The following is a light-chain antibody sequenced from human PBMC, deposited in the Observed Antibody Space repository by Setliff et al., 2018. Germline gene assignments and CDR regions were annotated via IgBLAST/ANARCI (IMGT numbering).Light chain of an antibody. CDR2: EVN. V-gene: IGLV2-23*02. CDR1: SSDVGAYNL. Sequence: QSVLTQPASVSGSPGQSITISCTGTSSDVGAYNLVAWYQHHPGKVPKLMIYEVNKRPSGVSTRFSGSKSGNTASLTISGLQAEDEADHYCCSYAGRGTGVFGTGTKGTVL. J-gene: IGLJ1*01. CDR3: CSYAGRGTGV.